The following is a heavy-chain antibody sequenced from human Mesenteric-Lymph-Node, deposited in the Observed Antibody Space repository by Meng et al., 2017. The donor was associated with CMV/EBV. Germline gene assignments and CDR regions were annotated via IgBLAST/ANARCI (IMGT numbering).Heavy chain of an antibody. D-gene: IGHD6-19*01. J-gene: IGHJ4*02. CDR3: ARASSGWYGH. V-gene: IGHV6-1*01. CDR2: TDYRSKWYY. Sequence: ALSGDSVSTSSAAWNWIRQSPSRGLEWLGRTDYRSKWYYDYAVSVKSRITINPDTSKNQFSLQLNSVTPEDTAVYYCARASSGWYGHWGQGTLVTVSS. CDR1: GDSVSTSSAA.